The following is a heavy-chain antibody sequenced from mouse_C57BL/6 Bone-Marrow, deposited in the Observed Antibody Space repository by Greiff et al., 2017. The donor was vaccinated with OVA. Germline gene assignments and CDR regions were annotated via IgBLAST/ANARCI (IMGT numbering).Heavy chain of an antibody. CDR1: GYTFTDYY. D-gene: IGHD3-2*02. V-gene: IGHV1-19*01. Sequence: EVQLVESGPVLVKPGASVKMSCKASGYTFTDYYMNWVKQSHGKSLEWIGVINPYNGGTSYNQKFKGKATLTVDKSSSTAYMELNSLTSEDSAVYYCARSGPWYFDVWGTGTTVTVSS. CDR3: ARSGPWYFDV. J-gene: IGHJ1*03. CDR2: INPYNGGT.